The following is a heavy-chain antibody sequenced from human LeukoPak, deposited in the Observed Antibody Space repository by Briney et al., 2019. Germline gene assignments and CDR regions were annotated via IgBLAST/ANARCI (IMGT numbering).Heavy chain of an antibody. V-gene: IGHV1-2*02. CDR3: ARTFHYASGRDRYMDV. Sequence: ASVKVSCKPSGYTFTSYHMHWVRPAPGQGLEWMGWINPDSGGTDYAQKFQGRVTMTRDTSISTAYMEVSRLRTTHPGMYLCARTFHYASGRDRYMDVWGKGTTVTVSS. CDR2: INPDSGGT. D-gene: IGHD3-10*01. J-gene: IGHJ6*03. CDR1: GYTFTSYH.